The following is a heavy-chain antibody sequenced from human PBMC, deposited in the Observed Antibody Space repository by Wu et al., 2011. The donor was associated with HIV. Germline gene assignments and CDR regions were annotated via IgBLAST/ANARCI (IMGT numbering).Heavy chain of an antibody. J-gene: IGHJ3*02. CDR3: ARGGPYYYDSSGNLYAFGPNGEAFDI. CDR2: IIPIFGTA. V-gene: IGHV1-69*14. D-gene: IGHD3-22*01. CDR1: GGTFSSYA. Sequence: QVQLVQSGAEVKKPGSSVKVSCKASGGTFSSYAISWVRQAPGQGLEWMGRIIPIFGTANYAQKFQGRVTITADKSTSTAYMELSSLRSEDAAVYYCARGGPYYYDSSGNLYAFGPNGEAFDIWGQGT.